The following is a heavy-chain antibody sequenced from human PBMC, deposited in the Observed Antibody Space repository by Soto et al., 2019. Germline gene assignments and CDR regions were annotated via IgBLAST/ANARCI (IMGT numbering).Heavy chain of an antibody. V-gene: IGHV4-39*01. CDR1: GYSVSSSDYY. D-gene: IGHD2-15*01. Sequence: PSETLSLTCSVSGYSVSSSDYYWAWIRQPPGKGLEWIGSMFYSGLTYYNPSLKSRVTLSVDTSRNHFSVRLNSVTAADTAVYYCAPLPVSLSGPYGIHVWGQGTTVTVSS. CDR3: APLPVSLSGPYGIHV. J-gene: IGHJ6*02. CDR2: MFYSGLT.